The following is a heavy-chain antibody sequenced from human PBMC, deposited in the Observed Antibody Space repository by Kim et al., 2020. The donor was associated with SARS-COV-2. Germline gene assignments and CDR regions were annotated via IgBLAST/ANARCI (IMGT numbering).Heavy chain of an antibody. CDR3: AKGRGGGSSWTGPYFDY. J-gene: IGHJ4*02. V-gene: IGHV3-43*01. Sequence: VKGRFTISRDNSKNSLYLQMNSLKMDDTALYYCAKGRGGGSSWTGPYFDYWGQGTLVIVSS. D-gene: IGHD6-13*01.